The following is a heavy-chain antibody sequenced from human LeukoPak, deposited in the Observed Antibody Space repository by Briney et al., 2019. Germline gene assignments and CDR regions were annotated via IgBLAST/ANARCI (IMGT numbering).Heavy chain of an antibody. D-gene: IGHD1-26*01. CDR2: INWNGGST. Sequence: GGSLRLSCAASGFTFDDYGMSWVRQAPRKGLEWVSGINWNGGSTGYADSVKGRFTISRDNSKNTLYMQMNSLRAGDTAVYYCAKDRLGAILYFDYWGQGTLVTVSS. CDR3: AKDRLGAILYFDY. J-gene: IGHJ4*02. V-gene: IGHV3-20*04. CDR1: GFTFDDYG.